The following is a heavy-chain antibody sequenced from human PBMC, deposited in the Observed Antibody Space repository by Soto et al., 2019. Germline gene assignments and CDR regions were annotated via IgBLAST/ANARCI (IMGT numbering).Heavy chain of an antibody. V-gene: IGHV4-30-4*01. CDR2: IYYSGST. CDR3: ARGGTVTSHYYYYYDMDV. J-gene: IGHJ6*02. CDR1: GGSISSGDYY. D-gene: IGHD4-17*01. Sequence: PSETLSLTCTVSGGSISSGDYYWSRLRQPPGTGLEWLGYIYYSGSTYYNPSLKSRVTISVDTSKNQFSLKLSSVTAADTAVYYCARGGTVTSHYYYYYDMDVWGQGTTVTVSS.